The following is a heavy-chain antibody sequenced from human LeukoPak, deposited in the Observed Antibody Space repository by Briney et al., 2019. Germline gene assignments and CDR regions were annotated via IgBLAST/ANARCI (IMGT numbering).Heavy chain of an antibody. Sequence: GESLKISCKGSGYSFTSYWIGWVRQMPGKGLEWMGIINPGDSDTRYSPSFQGQVTISADKSISTACLQWSSLKASDTAMYYCARLDFGTSWTKGYLDYWGQGTLVTVSS. CDR1: GYSFTSYW. CDR2: INPGDSDT. CDR3: ARLDFGTSWTKGYLDY. J-gene: IGHJ4*02. D-gene: IGHD6-13*01. V-gene: IGHV5-51*01.